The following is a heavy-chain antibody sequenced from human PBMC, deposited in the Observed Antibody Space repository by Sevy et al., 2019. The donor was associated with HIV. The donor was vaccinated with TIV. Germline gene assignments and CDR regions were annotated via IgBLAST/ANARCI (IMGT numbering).Heavy chain of an antibody. Sequence: SETLSLTCAVSGYSISSSNWWGWIRQPRGKGLEWIAYIYYSGRTYHNPSLKSRVSMSVDTSKNQFSLKLSSVTAVDTAVYYCARNTVRSSGRRLEAFDIWGQGTMVTVSS. CDR3: ARNTVRSSGRRLEAFDI. V-gene: IGHV4-28*01. CDR1: GYSISSSNW. J-gene: IGHJ3*02. D-gene: IGHD3-22*01. CDR2: IYYSGRT.